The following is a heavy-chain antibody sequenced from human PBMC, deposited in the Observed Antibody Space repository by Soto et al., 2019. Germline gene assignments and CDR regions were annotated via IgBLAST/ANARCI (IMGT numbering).Heavy chain of an antibody. Sequence: GESLKISCKGSGYSFTSHWIGWVRQMPGKGLEWMGIIYPGDSDTRYSPSFQGQVTISADKSISTAYLQWSSLKASDTAMYYCARIAAAGTGYYYGMDVWGQGTTVTVSS. CDR3: ARIAAAGTGYYYGMDV. V-gene: IGHV5-51*01. J-gene: IGHJ6*02. D-gene: IGHD6-13*01. CDR2: IYPGDSDT. CDR1: GYSFTSHW.